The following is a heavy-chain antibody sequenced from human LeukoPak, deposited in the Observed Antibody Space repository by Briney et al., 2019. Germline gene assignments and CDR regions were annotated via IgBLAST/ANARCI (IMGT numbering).Heavy chain of an antibody. Sequence: GASAKVSCKASGYTFTGYYMHWVRQAPGQGLEWMGWINPNSGGTNYAQKFQGRVTMTRDTSISTAYMELSRLRSDDTAVYYCARVIYMVRGVIAPPPYYYYMDVWGKGTTVTISS. CDR3: ARVIYMVRGVIAPPPYYYYMDV. CDR1: GYTFTGYY. D-gene: IGHD3-10*01. CDR2: INPNSGGT. J-gene: IGHJ6*03. V-gene: IGHV1-2*02.